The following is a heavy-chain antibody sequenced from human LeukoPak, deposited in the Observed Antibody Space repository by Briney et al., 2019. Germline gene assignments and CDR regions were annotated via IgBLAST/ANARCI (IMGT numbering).Heavy chain of an antibody. V-gene: IGHV1-58*01. CDR1: QFTFSNSA. CDR3: AADDQQSIL. J-gene: IGHJ4*02. Sequence: SVKVSCKASQFTFSNSAFQWVRQARGQRLEWMGWIVVGSGHTNYAQRFQERVIITRDMSTKTVYMELSTLKSEDTAVYYCAADDQQSILWGQGTLVAVSS. D-gene: IGHD2/OR15-2a*01. CDR2: IVVGSGHT.